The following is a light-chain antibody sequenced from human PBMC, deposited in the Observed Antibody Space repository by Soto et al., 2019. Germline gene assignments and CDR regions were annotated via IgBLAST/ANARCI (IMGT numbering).Light chain of an antibody. Sequence: QSALTQPASVSGSPGQSITVSCTGTYSDIGTYDSVSWYQHHPGRAPKLLIFGVNRRPSGISYRFSASKSGNTASLTISGLQAEDQADYYCTSSTRDTTYVFGTGTK. CDR1: YSDIGTYDS. J-gene: IGLJ1*01. CDR3: TSSTRDTTYV. V-gene: IGLV2-14*01. CDR2: GVN.